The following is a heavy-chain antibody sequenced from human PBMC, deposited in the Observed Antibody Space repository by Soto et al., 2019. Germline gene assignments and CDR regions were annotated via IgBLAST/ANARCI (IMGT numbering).Heavy chain of an antibody. V-gene: IGHV3-66*01. CDR3: ARDSGLEYRSSDGMDV. CDR1: GFTVSSNY. Sequence: GGSLRLSCAASGFTVSSNYMSWVRQAPGKGLEWVSVIYSGGSTYYADSVKGRFTISRDNSKNTLYLQMNSLRAEDTAVYYCARDSGLEYRSSDGMDVWGQGTTVNVSS. D-gene: IGHD6-6*01. J-gene: IGHJ6*02. CDR2: IYSGGST.